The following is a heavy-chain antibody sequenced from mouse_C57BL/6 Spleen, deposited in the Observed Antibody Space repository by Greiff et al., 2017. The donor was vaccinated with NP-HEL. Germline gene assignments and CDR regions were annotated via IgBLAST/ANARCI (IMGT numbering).Heavy chain of an antibody. CDR1: GFTFSSYG. CDR3: ARLSPYDYFDY. J-gene: IGHJ2*01. V-gene: IGHV5-6*01. D-gene: IGHD2-3*01. CDR2: ISSGGSYT. Sequence: EVKLMESGGDLVKPGGSLKLSCAASGFTFSSYGMSWVRQTPDKRLEWVATISSGGSYTYYPDSVKGRFTISRDNAKNTLYLQMSSLKSEDTAMYYCARLSPYDYFDYCGQGTTLTVSS.